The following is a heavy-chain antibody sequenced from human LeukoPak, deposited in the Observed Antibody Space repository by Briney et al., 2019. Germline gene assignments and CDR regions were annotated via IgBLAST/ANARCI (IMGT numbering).Heavy chain of an antibody. Sequence: SQTLSLTCAISGDSVSSNSAAWNWIRQSPSRGLEWLGRTYYRSKWYNDYAVSVKSRITINPDTSKNQFSLQLNSVTPGDTAVYYCARGARIAARPGHYYYMDVWGKGTTVTVSS. V-gene: IGHV6-1*01. J-gene: IGHJ6*03. CDR3: ARGARIAARPGHYYYMDV. CDR2: TYYRSKWYN. CDR1: GDSVSSNSAA. D-gene: IGHD6-6*01.